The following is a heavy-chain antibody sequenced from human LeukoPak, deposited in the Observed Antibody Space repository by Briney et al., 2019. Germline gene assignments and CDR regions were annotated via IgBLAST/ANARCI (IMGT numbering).Heavy chain of an antibody. D-gene: IGHD5-24*01. CDR3: ARSRWLQSPSYGAFDI. V-gene: IGHV5-51*01. J-gene: IGHJ3*02. CDR2: IYPGDSDT. Sequence: GESLKISCKSSGYSFTNYWIGWVRQMPGKGLEWMGIIYPGDSDTRYSPSFQGQVTISADKSISTAYLQWNSLKASDTAMYYCARSRWLQSPSYGAFDIWGQGTMVTVSS. CDR1: GYSFTNYW.